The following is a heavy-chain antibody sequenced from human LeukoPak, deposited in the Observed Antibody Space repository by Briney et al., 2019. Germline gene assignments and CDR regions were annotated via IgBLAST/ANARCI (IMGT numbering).Heavy chain of an antibody. CDR1: GGTFSSYT. V-gene: IGHV1-69*02. Sequence: SVKVSCKPSGGTFSSYTISWVRQAPGQGLEWMGRTIPILVIANYAQKFQGRVTITADKSTSTAYMELSSLRSEDTAVYYCAVEYSSSALVSDYWGQGTLVTVSS. D-gene: IGHD6-6*01. CDR3: AVEYSSSALVSDY. J-gene: IGHJ4*02. CDR2: TIPILVIA.